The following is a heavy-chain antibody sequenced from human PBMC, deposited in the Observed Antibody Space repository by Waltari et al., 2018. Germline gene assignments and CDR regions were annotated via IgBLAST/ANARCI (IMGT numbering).Heavy chain of an antibody. V-gene: IGHV3-74*01. Sequence: EVQLVESGGGLVQPGGSLRLSCSASGFTFRSYWMHWVRQAPGKGLVWVSRINTDGSSTSYADSVKGRFTISRDNAKNTLYLQMNSLRAEDTAVYYCAREDVVGASTDAFDIWGQGTMVTVSS. CDR3: AREDVVGASTDAFDI. D-gene: IGHD1-26*01. CDR2: INTDGSST. CDR1: GFTFRSYW. J-gene: IGHJ3*02.